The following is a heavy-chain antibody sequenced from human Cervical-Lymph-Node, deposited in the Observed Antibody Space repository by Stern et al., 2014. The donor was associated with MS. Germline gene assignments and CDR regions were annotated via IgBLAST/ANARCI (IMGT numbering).Heavy chain of an antibody. CDR3: ARDWPGGGYYGMDV. CDR1: GGSITSYY. V-gene: IGHV4-59*01. D-gene: IGHD3-16*01. Sequence: VQLEESGPGLVRPSETLSLTCTVSGGSITSYYWNWIRQPPGKGLEWIGHIFHSGSTNYNPSLKSRVTISVDTSKNQFSLRVTSVTAADTAVYFCARDWPGGGYYGMDVWGQGTTVTVSS. CDR2: IFHSGST. J-gene: IGHJ6*02.